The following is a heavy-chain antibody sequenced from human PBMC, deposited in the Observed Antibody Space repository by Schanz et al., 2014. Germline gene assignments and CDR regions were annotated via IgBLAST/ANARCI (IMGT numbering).Heavy chain of an antibody. V-gene: IGHV3-74*01. D-gene: IGHD3-22*01. J-gene: IGHJ4*02. Sequence: EVQLVESGGGLVQPGGSLRLSCAASGFTFSRYWMHWVRQAPGKGLVWVSRIDNTGGNTNYADSVRGRFTISRDDAKNTLYLQMNSLRAEDTSIYYCVRSPIVEGLWSYFFDSWGQGALVTVSS. CDR3: VRSPIVEGLWSYFFDS. CDR1: GFTFSRYW. CDR2: IDNTGGNT.